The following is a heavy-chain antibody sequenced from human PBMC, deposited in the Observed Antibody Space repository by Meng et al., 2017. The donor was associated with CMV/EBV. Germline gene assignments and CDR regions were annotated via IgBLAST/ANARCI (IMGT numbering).Heavy chain of an antibody. CDR3: ARRGSIHGWFDP. V-gene: IGHV4-39*07. Sequence: SETLSLTCTVSGGSVSSGSYYWSWIRQPPGKGLEWIGEINHSGSTNYNPSLKSRVTISVDTSKNQFSLKLSSVTAADTAVYYCARRGSIHGWFDPWGQGTLVTVSS. CDR2: INHSGST. J-gene: IGHJ5*02. CDR1: GGSVSSGSYY. D-gene: IGHD2-21*01.